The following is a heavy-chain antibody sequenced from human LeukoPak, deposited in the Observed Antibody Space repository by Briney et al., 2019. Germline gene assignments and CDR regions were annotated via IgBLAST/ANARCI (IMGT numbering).Heavy chain of an antibody. V-gene: IGHV1-2*02. CDR3: ARDRDYSNTERGFDY. D-gene: IGHD4-11*01. CDR1: VYTFTDYY. Sequence: GASVKVSCKTSVYTFTDYYIHWVRQAPGQGLEWMGWINPNRGETNSAQKFQGRVTMTGDTSISTAYMELRRVTSDDTAVYYCARDRDYSNTERGFDYWGQGTLVTVSS. CDR2: INPNRGET. J-gene: IGHJ4*02.